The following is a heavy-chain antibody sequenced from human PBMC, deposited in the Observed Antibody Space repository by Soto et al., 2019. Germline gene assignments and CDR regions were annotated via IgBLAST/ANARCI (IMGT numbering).Heavy chain of an antibody. CDR1: GFTFSSYG. J-gene: IGHJ5*02. CDR2: IWYDGSNK. Sequence: QVQLVESGGGVVQPGRSLRLSCAASGFTFSSYGMHWVRQAPGKGLEWVAVIWYDGSNKYYADSVKGRFTISRDNSKNTLYLQMNSLRAEDTAVYYCARDHRWLHPTGNWFDPWGQGTLVTVSS. D-gene: IGHD5-12*01. V-gene: IGHV3-33*01. CDR3: ARDHRWLHPTGNWFDP.